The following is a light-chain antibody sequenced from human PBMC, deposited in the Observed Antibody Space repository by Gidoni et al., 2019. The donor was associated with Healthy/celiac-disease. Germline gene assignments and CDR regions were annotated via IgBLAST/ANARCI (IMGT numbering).Light chain of an antibody. V-gene: IGKV1-5*03. CDR1: QSISSW. J-gene: IGKJ4*01. CDR3: QQYNSYSGA. Sequence: DIQMTQSPSTLSASVGDRVTITCRASQSISSWVAWYQQKPGKAPKLLIYKASSLESGVPSSFSGSGSGTEFTLTISSLQPDDVATYYGQQYNSYSGAFGGGTKVEIK. CDR2: KAS.